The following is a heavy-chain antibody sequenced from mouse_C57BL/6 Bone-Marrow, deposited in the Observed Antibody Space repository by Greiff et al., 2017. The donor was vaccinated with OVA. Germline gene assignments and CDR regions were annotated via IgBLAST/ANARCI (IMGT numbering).Heavy chain of an antibody. J-gene: IGHJ2*01. D-gene: IGHD1-1*01. V-gene: IGHV1-50*01. CDR3: ARGVVAPFDY. CDR1: GYTFTSYW. Sequence: QVQLQQPGAELVKPGASVKLSCKASGYTFTSYWMQWVNQRPGQGLEWIGEIDPSDSYTNYNQKFKGKATLTVDTSSSTAYMQLSSLTSEDSAVYYCARGVVAPFDYWGQGTTLTVSS. CDR2: IDPSDSYT.